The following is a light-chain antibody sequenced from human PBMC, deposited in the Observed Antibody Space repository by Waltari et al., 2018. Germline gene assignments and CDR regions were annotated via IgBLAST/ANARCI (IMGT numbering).Light chain of an antibody. V-gene: IGLV2-11*01. Sequence: QSALTQPRSVSGSPGQSVTISCTGTGSDVGRYNYVSWYQQYPGKAPKLMISDVYERPSGVPVRFAGSKSGNTASLTISGLQAEDEAVYYCCSYAGDYTLVFGGGTEVTVL. CDR2: DVY. CDR3: CSYAGDYTLV. J-gene: IGLJ2*01. CDR1: GSDVGRYNY.